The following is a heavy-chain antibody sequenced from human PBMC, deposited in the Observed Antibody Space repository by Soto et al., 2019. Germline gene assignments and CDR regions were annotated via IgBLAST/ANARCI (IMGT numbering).Heavy chain of an antibody. Sequence: LRLSCASSVFTFRSDDIHWVRQATGKGLEWVSAIGTAGDTYYPGSVKGRFTISRENAKNSLYLQMNSLRAGDTAVYYCARAGGSGSYPLDVWGQGTTVTVSS. CDR1: VFTFRSDD. J-gene: IGHJ6*02. V-gene: IGHV3-13*01. CDR2: IGTAGDT. D-gene: IGHD3-10*01. CDR3: ARAGGSGSYPLDV.